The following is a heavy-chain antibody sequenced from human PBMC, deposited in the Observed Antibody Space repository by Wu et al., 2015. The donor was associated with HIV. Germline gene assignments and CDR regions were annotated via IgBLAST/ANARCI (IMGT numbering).Heavy chain of an antibody. Sequence: QVQLVQSGAEVKKPGASVKVSCGASGYTFTNYYIHWLRQAPGQGLEWMAWINPSGGATIYAEDFEGRVTVTRDTSSETVYMELSGLTSGDTAMYFCARDATPITTEFDYWGQGTLITVS. V-gene: IGHV1-2*02. CDR1: GYTFTNYY. D-gene: IGHD3-22*01. CDR2: INPSGGAT. J-gene: IGHJ4*02. CDR3: ARDATPITTEFDY.